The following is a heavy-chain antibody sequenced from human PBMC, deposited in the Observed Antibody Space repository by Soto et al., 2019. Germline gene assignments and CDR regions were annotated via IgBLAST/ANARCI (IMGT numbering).Heavy chain of an antibody. V-gene: IGHV4-59*08. CDR1: GGSISSYY. CDR3: ARPGRDWGALHY. J-gene: IGHJ4*02. CDR2: IYYSGTT. Sequence: SETLSLTCTVSGGSISSYYWSWIRQPPGKGLEWIGYIYYSGTTYYNPSLKSRVTISVDTSKNQFSLKMNSVTAADTAVYYCARPGRDWGALHYWGQGTLVTVSS. D-gene: IGHD7-27*01.